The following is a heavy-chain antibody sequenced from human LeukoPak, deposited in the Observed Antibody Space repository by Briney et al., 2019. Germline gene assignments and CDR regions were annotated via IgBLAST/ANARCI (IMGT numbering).Heavy chain of an antibody. CDR1: GFTFSSYA. CDR2: ISGSGGST. V-gene: IGHV3-23*01. Sequence: GGSLRLSCAASGFTFSSYAMSWVRQAPGKGLEWVSAISGSGGSTYYADSVKGRFTISRDNSKNTLYLQMNSLRAEDTAVYYCAKVSRAAAARYYYYMDVWGKGTTVTVSS. J-gene: IGHJ6*03. D-gene: IGHD2-2*01. CDR3: AKVSRAAAARYYYYMDV.